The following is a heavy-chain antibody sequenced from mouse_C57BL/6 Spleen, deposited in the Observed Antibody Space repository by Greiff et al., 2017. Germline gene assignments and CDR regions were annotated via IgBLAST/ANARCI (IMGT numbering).Heavy chain of an antibody. CDR1: GFTFSDYG. J-gene: IGHJ2*01. CDR2: ISSGSSTI. CDR3: ARDFGIYYYGSSYLDY. D-gene: IGHD1-1*01. V-gene: IGHV5-17*01. Sequence: EVNLVESGGGLVKPGGSLKLSCAASGFTFSDYGMHWVRQAPEKGLEWVAYISSGSSTIYYADTVKGRFTISRDNAKNTLFLQMTSLRSEDTAMYYCARDFGIYYYGSSYLDYWGQGTTLTVSS.